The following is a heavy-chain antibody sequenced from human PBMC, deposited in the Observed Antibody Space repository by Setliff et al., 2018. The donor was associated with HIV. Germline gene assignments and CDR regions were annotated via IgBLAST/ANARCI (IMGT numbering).Heavy chain of an antibody. Sequence: GGSLRLSCAASGFTFSSYEMNWVRQAPGKGLELVSYISHTGSTVYYADSVKGRFTISRDNARNSLLLQMNSLRADDTAVYYCARSYPYSSGWFDYWGQGTLVTVSS. CDR2: ISHTGSTV. V-gene: IGHV3-48*03. D-gene: IGHD6-19*01. CDR3: ARSYPYSSGWFDY. CDR1: GFTFSSYE. J-gene: IGHJ5*01.